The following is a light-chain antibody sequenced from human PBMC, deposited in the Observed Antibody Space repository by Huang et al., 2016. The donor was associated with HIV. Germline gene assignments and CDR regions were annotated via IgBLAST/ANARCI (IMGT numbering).Light chain of an antibody. CDR2: DAS. CDR3: LQHYTYPWT. V-gene: IGKV1-17*03. Sequence: DIQMTQSPSAMSASVGDRVTITCRASQDISNYLAWFQQKPGKGPKRLIYDASNLQTGVPSRFSGSGSGAEFTLTISSLQPEDFASDYCLQHYTYPWTFGQGTKVEIK. CDR1: QDISNY. J-gene: IGKJ1*01.